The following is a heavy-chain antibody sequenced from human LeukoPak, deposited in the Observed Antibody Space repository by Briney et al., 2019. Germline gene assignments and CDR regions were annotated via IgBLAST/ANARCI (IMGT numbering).Heavy chain of an antibody. CDR1: GGSISSCGYY. V-gene: IGHV4-31*03. J-gene: IGHJ4*02. CDR3: ARGEGPDGGSCYYGY. D-gene: IGHD2-15*01. Sequence: PSETLSLTCTVSGGSISSCGYYWSWLPPHPGKGREWIGYIYYSGSTYYNPSLQSRVTISVDTSKNQFSLKLSSVTAADTAVYYCARGEGPDGGSCYYGYWGQGTLVTVSS. CDR2: IYYSGST.